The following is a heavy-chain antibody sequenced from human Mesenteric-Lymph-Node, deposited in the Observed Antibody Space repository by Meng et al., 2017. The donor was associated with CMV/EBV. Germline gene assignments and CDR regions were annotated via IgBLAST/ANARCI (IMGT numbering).Heavy chain of an antibody. CDR2: ISYDGSNK. Sequence: LSLTCAASGFTFSSYAMHWVRQAPGKGLEWVAVISYDGSNKYYADSVKGRFTISRDNSKNTLYLQMNSLRAEDTAVYYCARNPRWLQLNSYFDYWGQGTLVTVSS. CDR1: GFTFSSYA. J-gene: IGHJ4*02. V-gene: IGHV3-30*04. CDR3: ARNPRWLQLNSYFDY. D-gene: IGHD5-24*01.